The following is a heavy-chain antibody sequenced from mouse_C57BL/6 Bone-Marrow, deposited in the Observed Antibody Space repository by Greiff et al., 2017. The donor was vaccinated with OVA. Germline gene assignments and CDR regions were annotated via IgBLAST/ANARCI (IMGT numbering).Heavy chain of an antibody. CDR2: INYDGSST. V-gene: IGHV5-16*01. J-gene: IGHJ2*01. CDR3: ARDSSSGYFDY. Sequence: EVQLQESGGGLVQPGGSLKLSCTASGFTFSDYYMAWVRQVPEKGLEWVANINYDGSSTYYLDSLKSRFIISRDNAKNILYLQMSSLKSEDTATYYCARDSSSGYFDYWGQGTTLKVSS. D-gene: IGHD3-2*02. CDR1: GFTFSDYY.